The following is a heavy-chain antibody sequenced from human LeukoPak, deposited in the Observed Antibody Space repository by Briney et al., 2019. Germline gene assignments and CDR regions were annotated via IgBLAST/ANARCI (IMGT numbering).Heavy chain of an antibody. V-gene: IGHV3-7*01. CDR1: GLSFGSIW. D-gene: IGHD3-9*01. CDR3: GTDFNWANY. CDR2: IKPDGTEE. J-gene: IGHJ4*02. Sequence: GGSLRLSCAASGLSFGSIWMNWVRQAPGKGLEWVASIKPDGTEENYVDSVKGRFTISRDNAKNSLYLQMNSLRAEDTAVYYRGTDFNWANYWGQGTLVTVSS.